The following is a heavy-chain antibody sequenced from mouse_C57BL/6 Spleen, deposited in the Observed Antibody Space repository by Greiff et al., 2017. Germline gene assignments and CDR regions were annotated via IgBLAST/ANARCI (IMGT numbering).Heavy chain of an antibody. CDR3: AQYGYDGYYFDY. Sequence: VQLQQPGAELVRPGSSVKLSCKASGYTFTSYWMHWVKQRPIQGLEWIGNIDPSDSETHYNQKFKDKATLTVDKSSSTAYMQLSSLTSEDSAVYYCAQYGYDGYYFDYWGQGTTLTVSS. V-gene: IGHV1-52*01. D-gene: IGHD2-2*01. CDR1: GYTFTSYW. J-gene: IGHJ2*01. CDR2: IDPSDSET.